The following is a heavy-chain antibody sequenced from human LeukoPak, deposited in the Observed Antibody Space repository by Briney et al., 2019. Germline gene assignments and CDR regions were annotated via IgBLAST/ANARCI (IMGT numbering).Heavy chain of an antibody. D-gene: IGHD1-26*01. CDR1: GFTFSSYW. CDR2: IKQDGSEK. CDR3: ARSLPYYYYMDV. Sequence: PGGSLRLSCAASGFTFSSYWMSWVRQAPGKGLEWVANIKQDGSEKYYVDSVKGRFTISRDNAKNSLYLQMNSLRAEDTAIYYCARSLPYYYYMDVWGKGTRSPSP. V-gene: IGHV3-7*01. J-gene: IGHJ6*03.